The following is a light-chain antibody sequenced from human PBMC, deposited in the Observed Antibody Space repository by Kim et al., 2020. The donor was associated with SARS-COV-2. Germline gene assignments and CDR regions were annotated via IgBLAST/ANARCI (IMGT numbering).Light chain of an antibody. CDR2: AAS. CDR1: QDISNY. Sequence: ASVGDRVTITCRASQDISNYVARFQLKPGKATKLLIYAASALQPGVPSRFSGSGSGTDFTLTVTRLQPEDVATYYCQKCDSAPWTFGQGTKVEIK. CDR3: QKCDSAPWT. J-gene: IGKJ1*01. V-gene: IGKV1-27*01.